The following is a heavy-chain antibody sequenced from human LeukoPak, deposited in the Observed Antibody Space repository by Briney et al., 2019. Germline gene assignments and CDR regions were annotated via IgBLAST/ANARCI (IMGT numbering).Heavy chain of an antibody. CDR2: IYSGDST. CDR1: GFTVSSNY. J-gene: IGHJ4*02. CDR3: AREARGSYFYD. V-gene: IGHV3-66*01. Sequence: QPGGSLGLSCAASGFTVSSNYMSWVRQAPGKGLEWVSVIYSGDSTHYADSVKGRFTISRDNSKNTLYLQMTSLRAEDTAVYYCAREARGSYFYDWGQGTLVTVSS. D-gene: IGHD1-26*01.